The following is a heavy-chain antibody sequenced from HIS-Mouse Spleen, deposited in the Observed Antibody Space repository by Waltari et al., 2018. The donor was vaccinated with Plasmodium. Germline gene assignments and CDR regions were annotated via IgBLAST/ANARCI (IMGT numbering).Heavy chain of an antibody. D-gene: IGHD6-13*01. V-gene: IGHV3-7*01. CDR2: IKQEGSEK. Sequence: EVQLVESGGGLVQPGGSLRLSCAASGFTFSSYWMSWVRQGTGKGLEWVANIKQEGSEKYYVDSVKGRFTISRDNAKNSLYLQMNSLRAEDTAVYYCASSWYWYFDLWGRGTLVTVSS. CDR3: ASSWYWYFDL. CDR1: GFTFSSYW. J-gene: IGHJ2*01.